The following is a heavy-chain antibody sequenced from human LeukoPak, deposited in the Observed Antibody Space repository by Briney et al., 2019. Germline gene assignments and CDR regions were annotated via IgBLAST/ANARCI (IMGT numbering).Heavy chain of an antibody. CDR1: GGSFSGYC. D-gene: IGHD3-3*01. Sequence: PSEALSLTCAVYGGSFSGYCWSWIRQPPGKGLEWIGEINHSGSTNYNPSLKSQVTISVDTSKNQFSLKLSSVTAADTAVYYCARDAPYDFWSGYPLTYYSDYWGQGTLVTVSS. J-gene: IGHJ4*02. CDR2: INHSGST. CDR3: ARDAPYDFWSGYPLTYYSDY. V-gene: IGHV4-34*01.